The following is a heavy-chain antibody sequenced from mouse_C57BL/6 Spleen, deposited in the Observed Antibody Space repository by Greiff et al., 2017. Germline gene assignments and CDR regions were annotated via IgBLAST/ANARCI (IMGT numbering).Heavy chain of an antibody. CDR1: GYTFTSYW. D-gene: IGHD1-1*01. V-gene: IGHV1-64*01. CDR2: IHPNSGST. Sequence: VQLQQPGAELVKPGASVKLSCKASGYTFTSYWMHWVKQRPGQGLEWIGMIHPNSGSTNYNEKFKSKATLTVDKSSSTAYMQLSRPTSEDSAVYYCALNSTVVAPLYFYVWGTGTTVTVSS. J-gene: IGHJ1*03. CDR3: ALNSTVVAPLYFYV.